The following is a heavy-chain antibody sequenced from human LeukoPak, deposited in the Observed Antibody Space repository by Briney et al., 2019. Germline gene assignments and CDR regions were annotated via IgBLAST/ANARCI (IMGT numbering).Heavy chain of an antibody. CDR2: ISYDGINK. Sequence: PGGSLRLSCAASGFTFSTYGMHWVRQAPGQGLEWVAVISYDGINKYYADSVKGRFTISRDNSKNTLYLQMISLRADDTAVYYCAKDPPYGSGSGNYYFDYWGRGTLVTVSS. V-gene: IGHV3-30*18. CDR3: AKDPPYGSGSGNYYFDY. D-gene: IGHD3-10*01. CDR1: GFTFSTYG. J-gene: IGHJ4*02.